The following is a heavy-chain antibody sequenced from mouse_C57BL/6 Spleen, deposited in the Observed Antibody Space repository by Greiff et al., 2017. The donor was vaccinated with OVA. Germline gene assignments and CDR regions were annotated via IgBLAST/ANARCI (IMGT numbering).Heavy chain of an antibody. Sequence: EVQLQQSGPELVKPGASVKISCKASGYTFTDYYMNWVKQSHGKSLEWIGDINPNNGGTSYNQKFKGKATLTVDKSSSTAYMELRSLTSEDSAVYYCARGGGPMVTTREFAYWGQGTLVTVSA. CDR1: GYTFTDYY. CDR2: INPNNGGT. J-gene: IGHJ3*01. D-gene: IGHD2-2*01. V-gene: IGHV1-26*01. CDR3: ARGGGPMVTTREFAY.